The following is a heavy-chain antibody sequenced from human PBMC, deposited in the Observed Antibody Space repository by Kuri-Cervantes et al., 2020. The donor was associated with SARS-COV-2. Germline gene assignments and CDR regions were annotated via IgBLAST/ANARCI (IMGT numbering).Heavy chain of an antibody. V-gene: IGHV4-39*07. CDR2: IYYSGST. J-gene: IGHJ4*02. Sequence: ESLKISCTVSGGSISSSSYYWGWIRQPPGKGLEWIGSIYYSGSTYYNPSLKSRVTISVDTSKNQFSLKLSSVTAADTAVYYCARGPRWSIAASFDYWGQGTLVTVS. CDR3: ARGPRWSIAASFDY. CDR1: GGSISSSSYY. D-gene: IGHD6-6*01.